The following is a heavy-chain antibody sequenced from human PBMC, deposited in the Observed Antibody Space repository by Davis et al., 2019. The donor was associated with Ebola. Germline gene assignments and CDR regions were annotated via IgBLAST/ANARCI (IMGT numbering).Heavy chain of an antibody. CDR2: IYTSGST. Sequence: PSETLSLTCAVYGGSFSGYYWSWIRQPPGKGLEWIGRIYTSGSTNYNPSLKSRVTISVDTSKNQFSLKLSSVTAADTAVYYCARGDCTNGVCQYYFDYWGQGTLVTVSS. CDR1: GGSFSGYY. D-gene: IGHD2-8*01. CDR3: ARGDCTNGVCQYYFDY. V-gene: IGHV4-34*01. J-gene: IGHJ4*02.